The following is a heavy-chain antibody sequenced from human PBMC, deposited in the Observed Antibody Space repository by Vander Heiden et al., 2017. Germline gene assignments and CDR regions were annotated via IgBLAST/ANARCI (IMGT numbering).Heavy chain of an antibody. CDR2: INGDNGKT. D-gene: IGHD6-19*01. CDR1: GFTFPGHA. CDR3: ARVGLDSTGYYIDYYGLDV. V-gene: IGHV1-3*01. J-gene: IGHJ6*02. Sequence: QVQLVQSGAEVKNPGASVKLSCKASGFTFPGHAVYWMRQAPGQRLEWLGWINGDNGKTEHSQNFQARVTITRDTSATTAYLELSSLRSEDTAVYYCARVGLDSTGYYIDYYGLDVWGEGTTVTVS.